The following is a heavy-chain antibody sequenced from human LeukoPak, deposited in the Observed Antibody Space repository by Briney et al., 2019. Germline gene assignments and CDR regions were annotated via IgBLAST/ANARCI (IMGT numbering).Heavy chain of an antibody. CDR2: IIPILGIA. CDR1: GGTFSSYT. CDR3: AEHNYGDYDVFDH. J-gene: IGHJ4*02. D-gene: IGHD4-17*01. V-gene: IGHV1-69*02. Sequence: SVKVSCKASGGTFSSYTISWVRQAPGQGLEWMGRIIPILGIANYAQKFQGRVTITADKSTSTAYMELSSLRSEDTAVYYCAEHNYGDYDVFDHWGQGTLVTVSS.